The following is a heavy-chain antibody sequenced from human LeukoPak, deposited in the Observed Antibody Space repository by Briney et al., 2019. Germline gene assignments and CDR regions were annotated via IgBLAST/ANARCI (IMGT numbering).Heavy chain of an antibody. CDR3: ASHRGEPSLYYFDY. J-gene: IGHJ4*02. CDR1: GFTFSSYA. CDR2: IKQDGSEK. D-gene: IGHD1-14*01. Sequence: GGSLRLSCAASGFTFSSYAMSWVRQAPGKGLEWVANIKQDGSEKYYVDSVKGRFTISRDNAKNSLYLQMNSLRAEDTAVYYCASHRGEPSLYYFDYWGQGTLVTVSS. V-gene: IGHV3-7*01.